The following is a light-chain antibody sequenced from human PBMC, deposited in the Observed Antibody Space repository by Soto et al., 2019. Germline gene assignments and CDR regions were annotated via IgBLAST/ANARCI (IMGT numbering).Light chain of an antibody. J-gene: IGLJ2*01. Sequence: QSVLTQPPSASGTPGQRATISCSGSSSNVGGNYVYWYQQLPGTAPKLLIYWSDQRPSGVPDRFSGSKSGTSAPLAISGLRSEDEADYYCAAWDDSLSGVVFGGGTKVTVL. V-gene: IGLV1-47*01. CDR2: WSD. CDR3: AAWDDSLSGVV. CDR1: SSNVGGNY.